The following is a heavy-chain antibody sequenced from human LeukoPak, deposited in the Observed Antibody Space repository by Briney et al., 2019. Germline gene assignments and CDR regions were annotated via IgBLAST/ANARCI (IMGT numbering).Heavy chain of an antibody. Sequence: SESLSLTCTVSGGSIRSSXXXXXXIRXPXXXXXXXIXSVXXSGSTYYNPSLKSXVAISVYSSKTPFSLKLSSVTATDTAVYFCASLYVRGSHFFIDDWGQGTLVTVSS. CDR3: ASLYVRGSHFFIDD. CDR2: VXXSGST. J-gene: IGHJ4*02. V-gene: IGHV4-39*01. D-gene: IGHD3-10*01. CDR1: GGSIRSSXXX.